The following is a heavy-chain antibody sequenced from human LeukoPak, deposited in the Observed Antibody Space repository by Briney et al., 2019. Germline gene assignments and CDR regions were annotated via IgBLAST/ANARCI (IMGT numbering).Heavy chain of an antibody. D-gene: IGHD7-27*01. CDR1: GGSISSGGYY. CDR3: ASGTGEYYYYGMDV. CDR2: IYYSGST. J-gene: IGHJ6*02. V-gene: IGHV4-61*08. Sequence: SETLSLTCTVSGGSISSGGYYWSWIRQHPGKGLEWIGYIYYSGSTNYNPSLKSRVTISVDTSKNQFSLKLSSVTAADTAVYYCASGTGEYYYYGMDVWGQGTTVTVSS.